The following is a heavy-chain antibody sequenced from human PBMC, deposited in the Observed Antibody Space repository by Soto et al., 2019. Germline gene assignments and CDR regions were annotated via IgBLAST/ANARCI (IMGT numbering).Heavy chain of an antibody. D-gene: IGHD6-6*01. V-gene: IGHV3-33*01. J-gene: IGHJ4*02. CDR2: IWYDGSNK. CDR1: GFTFSSYG. Sequence: GGSLRLSCAASGFTFSSYGMHWVRQAPGKGLEWVAVIWYDGSNKYYADSVKGRFTISRDNSKNTLYLQMNSLRAEDTAVYYCARRGYSSSSFDYWGQGTLVTVSS. CDR3: ARRGYSSSSFDY.